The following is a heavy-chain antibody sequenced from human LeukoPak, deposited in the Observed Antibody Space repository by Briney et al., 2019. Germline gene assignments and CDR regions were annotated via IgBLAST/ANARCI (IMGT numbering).Heavy chain of an antibody. Sequence: LQTLSLTCTVSGGSISSGDYYWSWIRQPPGKGLEWIGYIYYSGSTYYNPSLKSRVTISVDTSKNQFSLKLSSVTAADTAVYYCARDFTDYYGMDVWGQGTTVTVSS. CDR1: GGSISSGDYY. J-gene: IGHJ6*02. CDR2: IYYSGST. V-gene: IGHV4-30-4*01. CDR3: ARDFTDYYGMDV.